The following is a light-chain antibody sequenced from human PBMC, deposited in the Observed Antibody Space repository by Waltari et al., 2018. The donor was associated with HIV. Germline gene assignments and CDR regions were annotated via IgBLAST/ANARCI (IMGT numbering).Light chain of an antibody. Sequence: QSALTQPPSASGSLGQSVTISCTGSSSDIGAYDSVSWFQQHPRSAPKLLLYEVTRRPSTVSDRFSGSRSGITAFLTVAGLQPDDEATYFCSSYGDSLRVLFGGGTNVTVL. V-gene: IGLV2-8*01. CDR1: SSDIGAYDS. J-gene: IGLJ3*02. CDR2: EVT. CDR3: SSYGDSLRVL.